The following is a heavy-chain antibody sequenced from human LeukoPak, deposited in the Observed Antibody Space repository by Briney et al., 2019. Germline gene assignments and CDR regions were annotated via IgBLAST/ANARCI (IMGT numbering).Heavy chain of an antibody. D-gene: IGHD1-26*01. CDR2: ISSSGVST. V-gene: IGHV3-23*01. Sequence: GGSLRLSCAASGFTFSTYAMSWVRQAPGKGLEWVSAISSSGVSTYYADSVKGRFTISRDNSKNTLYLQMNSLRAEDTAVYYCAKDVGKWESLHFFDYWGQGTLVTVSS. J-gene: IGHJ4*02. CDR3: AKDVGKWESLHFFDY. CDR1: GFTFSTYA.